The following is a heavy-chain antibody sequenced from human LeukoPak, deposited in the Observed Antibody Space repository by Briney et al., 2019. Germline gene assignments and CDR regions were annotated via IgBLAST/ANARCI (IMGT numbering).Heavy chain of an antibody. Sequence: GGSLRLSCAASGFSFSYYGMHWVRQAPGKGLEWVSFISFDGSITYNADSVKGRLTISRGNSKNTVYLQMNRLRAEDTAVYFCAKDSSSRGWYFEHWGQGTLVTVSS. CDR3: AKDSSSRGWYFEH. D-gene: IGHD6-19*01. J-gene: IGHJ4*02. V-gene: IGHV3-30*18. CDR1: GFSFSYYG. CDR2: ISFDGSIT.